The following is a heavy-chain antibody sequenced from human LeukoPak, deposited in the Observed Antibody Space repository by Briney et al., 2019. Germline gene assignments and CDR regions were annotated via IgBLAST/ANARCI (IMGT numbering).Heavy chain of an antibody. CDR3: VRGGDGDRRDFDF. Sequence: ASVKVSCKASGYAFTAYYLHWVRQATGQGLEWMGWINPNSGDPNYAQNFQGRVTMTRDTSGSTVYMELNRLRSDDTAVYYCVRGGDGDRRDFDFWGQGTLVTVSS. CDR1: GYAFTAYY. CDR2: INPNSGDP. J-gene: IGHJ4*02. V-gene: IGHV1-2*02. D-gene: IGHD5-24*01.